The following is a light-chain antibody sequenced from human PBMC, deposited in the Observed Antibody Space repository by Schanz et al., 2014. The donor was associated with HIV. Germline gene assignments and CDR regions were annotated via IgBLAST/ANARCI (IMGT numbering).Light chain of an antibody. V-gene: IGKV3D-15*01. CDR3: QQYNDWPPIT. J-gene: IGKJ5*01. CDR2: GAS. CDR1: QTISTK. Sequence: IVLTQYPGTLSLSAGERAILSCRASQTISTKYLAWYQQRPGQAPRLLMYGASRRATGIPERFSGSGSGTEFTLTISSLQSEDFAVYYCQQYNDWPPITFGQGTRLEIK.